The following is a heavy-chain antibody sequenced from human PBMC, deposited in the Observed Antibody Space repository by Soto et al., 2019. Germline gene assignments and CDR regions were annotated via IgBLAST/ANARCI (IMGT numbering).Heavy chain of an antibody. CDR1: GFTFSSYG. Sequence: GGSLRLSCAASGFTFSSYGMHWVRQAPGKGLEWVAVISYDGSNKYYADSVKGRFTISRDNSKNTLYLQMNSLRAEDTAVYYCAKDWPPYSSGWYPSGYFQHWGQGTLVTVSS. CDR2: ISYDGSNK. J-gene: IGHJ1*01. CDR3: AKDWPPYSSGWYPSGYFQH. D-gene: IGHD6-19*01. V-gene: IGHV3-30*18.